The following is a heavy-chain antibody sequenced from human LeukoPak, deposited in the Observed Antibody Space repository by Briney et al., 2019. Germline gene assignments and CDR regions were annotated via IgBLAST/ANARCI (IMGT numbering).Heavy chain of an antibody. V-gene: IGHV4-39*01. D-gene: IGHD5-12*01. CDR2: IYYSGST. CDR3: TRHRAPQRMATIDY. CDR1: GGSISSSSYY. J-gene: IGHJ4*02. Sequence: SETLSLTCTVSGGSISSSSYYWGWIRQPPGKGLEWIGSIYYSGSTYYNPSLKSRVTISVDTSKNQFSLKLSSVTAADTAVYYCTRHRAPQRMATIDYWGQGTLVTVSS.